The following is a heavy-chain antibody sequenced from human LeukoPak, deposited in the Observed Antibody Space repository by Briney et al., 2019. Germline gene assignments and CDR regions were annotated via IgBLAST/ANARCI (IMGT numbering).Heavy chain of an antibody. CDR2: IYYSGNT. CDR1: GDSISSGDYY. J-gene: IGHJ4*02. Sequence: PSQTLSLTCTVSGDSISSGDYYWSWIRQPPGKGLEWIGYIYYSGNTYYNPSLQSRVTISVDTSKNQFSLNLSSVTAADTAVFYCARGHDYFDYWGQGTLVTVSS. V-gene: IGHV4-30-4*08. CDR3: ARGHDYFDY.